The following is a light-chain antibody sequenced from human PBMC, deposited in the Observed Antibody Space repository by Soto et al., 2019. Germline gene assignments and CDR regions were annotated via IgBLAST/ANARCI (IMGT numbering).Light chain of an antibody. CDR1: RSDVGGYNY. CDR3: SSHTSSSIHVA. CDR2: DVS. J-gene: IGLJ2*01. Sequence: QSALTEPACVSGSPGQSITISCTGTRSDVGGYNYVSWYQQHPGKAPKLMIYDVSNRPSGVSNRFSGSKYGNTASLTISGLHAEDEAYYYCSSHTSSSIHVAFGGGTKVTVL. V-gene: IGLV2-14*01.